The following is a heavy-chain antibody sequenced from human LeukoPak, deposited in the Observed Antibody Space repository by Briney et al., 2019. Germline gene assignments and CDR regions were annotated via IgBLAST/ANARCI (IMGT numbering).Heavy chain of an antibody. CDR1: GFTVSSNY. CDR3: ARKEVAYYDNV. CDR2: IYSGGTT. J-gene: IGHJ4*02. D-gene: IGHD3-22*01. Sequence: GGSLRLSCAASGFTVSSNYISWVRQAPGKGLEWVSVIYSGGTTYYADSVKGRFTISRDNSKNTLYLQMNSLRVEDTAVYYCARKEVAYYDNVWGQGTLVTVSS. V-gene: IGHV3-66*01.